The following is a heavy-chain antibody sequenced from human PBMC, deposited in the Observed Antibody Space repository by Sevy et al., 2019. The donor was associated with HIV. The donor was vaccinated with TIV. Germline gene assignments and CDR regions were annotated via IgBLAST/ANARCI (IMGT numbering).Heavy chain of an antibody. Sequence: GGSLRLSCAASGFTVSSNYMSWVRQAPGKGLEWVSVIYSGGSTYYADSVKSRFTISRDNSKNTLYLQMNSLRAEDTAVYYCARDRLGIAVAGHDAFDIWGQGTMVTVSS. CDR1: GFTVSSNY. CDR2: IYSGGST. CDR3: ARDRLGIAVAGHDAFDI. J-gene: IGHJ3*02. D-gene: IGHD6-19*01. V-gene: IGHV3-66*02.